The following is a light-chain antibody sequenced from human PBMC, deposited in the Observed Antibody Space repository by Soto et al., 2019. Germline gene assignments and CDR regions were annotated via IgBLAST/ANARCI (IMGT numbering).Light chain of an antibody. CDR3: QQYGGSPRT. Sequence: EIVLTQSPGTLSLSPGVRATLSCRASQSVSSNYLAWYQQKSGQAPRLLIYGASSRATGIPDRFSGSGSGTDFTLTISRLEPEDFAVYYCQQYGGSPRTFGQGTKVEIK. CDR2: GAS. CDR1: QSVSSNY. V-gene: IGKV3-20*01. J-gene: IGKJ1*01.